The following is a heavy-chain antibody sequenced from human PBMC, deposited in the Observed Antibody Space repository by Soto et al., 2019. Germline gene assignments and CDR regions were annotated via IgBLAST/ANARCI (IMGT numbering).Heavy chain of an antibody. CDR2: IYHSGST. J-gene: IGHJ4*02. CDR1: GGSISSYY. CDR3: ARVGTGTTLDY. V-gene: IGHV4-59*12. Sequence: SSDTLSLTCTVSGGSISSYYWSWIRQPPGKGLEWIGEIYHSGSTNYNPSLKSRVTISVDKSKNQFSLKLSSVTAADTAVYYCARVGTGTTLDYWGQGTLVTVSS. D-gene: IGHD1-1*01.